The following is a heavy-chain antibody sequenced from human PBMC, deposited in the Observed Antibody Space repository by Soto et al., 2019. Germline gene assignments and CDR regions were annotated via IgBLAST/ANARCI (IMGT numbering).Heavy chain of an antibody. J-gene: IGHJ4*02. Sequence: ASVKVSCKASGYTFAVYHVQWVRQAPGQGLEWMGWINPNNGDTKYAQKFQDRVTMTGDTSTRTAYMELSSLRSDDTGVYYCAVAVGVDTPVGDHWGQGAQVTVSS. V-gene: IGHV1-2*02. D-gene: IGHD5-18*01. CDR1: GYTFAVYH. CDR2: INPNNGDT. CDR3: AVAVGVDTPVGDH.